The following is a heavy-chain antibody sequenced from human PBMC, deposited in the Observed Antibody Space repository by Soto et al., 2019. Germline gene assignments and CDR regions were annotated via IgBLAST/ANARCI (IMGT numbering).Heavy chain of an antibody. CDR3: AKDLNPRTRGYSGPPEDWFDT. D-gene: IGHD3-16*02. Sequence: GWSLRLSCAASGFTFEDYAMHWVRQVPGKGLEWVSGISWNSGSLGYADSVRGRFTISRDNVKNTLYLQMNTLRADDTALYYCAKDLNPRTRGYSGPPEDWFDTWGQGTLGTVSS. V-gene: IGHV3-9*01. CDR2: ISWNSGSL. CDR1: GFTFEDYA. J-gene: IGHJ5*02.